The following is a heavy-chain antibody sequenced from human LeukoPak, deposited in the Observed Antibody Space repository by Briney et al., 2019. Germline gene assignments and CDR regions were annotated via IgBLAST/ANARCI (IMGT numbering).Heavy chain of an antibody. D-gene: IGHD4-11*01. CDR1: GFTFSSYS. V-gene: IGHV3-21*01. CDR3: ARVVDYSYNWFDP. J-gene: IGHJ5*02. CDR2: ISSSSSYI. Sequence: PGGSLRLSCAASGFTFSSYSMNWVRQAPGKGLEWVSSISSSSSYIYYADSVKGRFTISRDNAKNSLYLQMNSLRAEDTAVYYCARVVDYSYNWFDPWGQGTLVTVSS.